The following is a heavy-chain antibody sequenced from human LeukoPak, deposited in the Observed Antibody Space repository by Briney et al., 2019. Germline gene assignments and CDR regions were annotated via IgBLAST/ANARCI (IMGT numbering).Heavy chain of an antibody. J-gene: IGHJ3*02. CDR2: IHHSGST. V-gene: IGHV4-30-2*01. CDR3: ARLVEMATIKGAFDI. D-gene: IGHD5-24*01. Sequence: SETLSLTCAVSGGSVNNPIYSWSWIRQPPGKGLEWLGYIHHSGSTYYKPSLKSRVTISVDRSKNQFSLKLSSVTAADTAVYYCARLVEMATIKGAFDIWGQGTMVTVSS. CDR1: GGSVNNPIYS.